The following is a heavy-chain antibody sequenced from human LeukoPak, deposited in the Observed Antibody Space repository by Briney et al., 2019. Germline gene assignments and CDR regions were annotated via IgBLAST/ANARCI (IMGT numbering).Heavy chain of an antibody. CDR3: ARDVDYANPRHDY. Sequence: GGSLRLSCAASGFTFSSYGMSWVRRAPGKGLEWVANINLDGSQKYYVDSLKGRFTISRDNAKNSLYLQMSSLRAEDTAVYYCARDVDYANPRHDYWGQGTLVTVSS. D-gene: IGHD4/OR15-4a*01. CDR1: GFTFSSYG. CDR2: INLDGSQK. J-gene: IGHJ4*02. V-gene: IGHV3-7*01.